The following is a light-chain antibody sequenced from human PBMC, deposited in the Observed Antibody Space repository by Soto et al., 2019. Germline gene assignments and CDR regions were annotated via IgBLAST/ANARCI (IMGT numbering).Light chain of an antibody. Sequence: EIVLTQSPGTLYLSPGERATLSCRASQSVSSNYLAWYQQKRGQAPRLLIYAASARATGIPDRFSGSGSGTDFTLTISRLEPEDFAVYFCQQRNIWPPVTFGQGTRLEL. CDR3: QQRNIWPPVT. J-gene: IGKJ5*01. CDR2: AAS. CDR1: QSVSSNY. V-gene: IGKV3D-20*02.